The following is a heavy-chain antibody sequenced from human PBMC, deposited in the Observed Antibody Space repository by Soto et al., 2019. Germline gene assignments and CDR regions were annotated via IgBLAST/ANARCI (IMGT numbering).Heavy chain of an antibody. CDR2: ISYDGDDT. CDR1: GFDFEDYT. Sequence: EVQLVESGGVVVQPGGSLRLSCVASGFDFEDYTMHWVRQAPGKGLECVSRISYDGDDTYYADSVRGRFTMSRDNSKNSLFLLMNNLTPEDTAVYYCAKDEAYSFDHWGQGTLVAVSS. V-gene: IGHV3-43*01. CDR3: AKDEAYSFDH. J-gene: IGHJ4*02.